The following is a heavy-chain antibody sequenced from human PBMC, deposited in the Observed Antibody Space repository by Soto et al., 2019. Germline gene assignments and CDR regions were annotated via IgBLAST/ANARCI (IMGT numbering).Heavy chain of an antibody. CDR3: ARALGYCSSTSCYTREFDY. Sequence: ASVKVSCKASGYTFTGYYMHWVRQAPGQGLEWMGWINPNSGGTSYAQKFQGWVTMTRDTSISTAYMELSRLRSDDTAVYYCARALGYCSSTSCYTREFDYWGQGTLVTVSS. CDR1: GYTFTGYY. CDR2: INPNSGGT. D-gene: IGHD2-2*02. J-gene: IGHJ4*02. V-gene: IGHV1-2*04.